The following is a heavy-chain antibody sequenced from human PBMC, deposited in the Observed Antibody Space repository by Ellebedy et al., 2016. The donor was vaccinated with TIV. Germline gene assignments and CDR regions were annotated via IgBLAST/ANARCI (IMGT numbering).Heavy chain of an antibody. CDR3: AREPTTVALNWFDP. D-gene: IGHD4-23*01. CDR2: IRSSSSYI. V-gene: IGHV3-21*01. CDR1: GFTFSSYS. J-gene: IGHJ5*02. Sequence: GGSLRLXCAASGFTFSSYSMNWVRQAQGKGLEWVSSIRSSSSYIYYADSVKGRFTISRDNAKNSLYLQMNSLRAEDTAVYYCAREPTTVALNWFDPWGQGTLVTVSS.